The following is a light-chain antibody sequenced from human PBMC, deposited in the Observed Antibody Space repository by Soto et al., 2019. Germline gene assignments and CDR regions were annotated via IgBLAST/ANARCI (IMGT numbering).Light chain of an antibody. CDR3: QQYEAVVT. Sequence: EIVLTQSPGNLSLSPGERATLSCRASQSLTNNYFAWYQQKPGRALRLLIDGASTRATGIPDRFSGSGSGTVFTLTISRLEPEDVAVYYCQQYEAVVTFGQGTKVEI. CDR1: QSLTNNY. CDR2: GAS. J-gene: IGKJ1*01. V-gene: IGKV3-20*01.